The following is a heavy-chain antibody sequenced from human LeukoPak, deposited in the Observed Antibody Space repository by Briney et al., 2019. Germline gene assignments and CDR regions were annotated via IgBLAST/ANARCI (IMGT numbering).Heavy chain of an antibody. D-gene: IGHD2-2*01. CDR3: ARPIVVVPAAIAFDP. CDR2: IYYSGST. J-gene: IGHJ5*02. Sequence: SETLSLTCTVSGGSISSSSYYWGWIRQPPGKGLEWIGSIYYSGSTYYNPSLKSRVTISVDTSKNQFSLKLSSVTAADTAVYYCARPIVVVPAAIAFDPWGQGTLVTVSS. V-gene: IGHV4-39*01. CDR1: GGSISSSSYY.